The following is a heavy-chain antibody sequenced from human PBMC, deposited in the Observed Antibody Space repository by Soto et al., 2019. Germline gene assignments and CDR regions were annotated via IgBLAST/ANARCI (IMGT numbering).Heavy chain of an antibody. D-gene: IGHD3-3*01. CDR1: GGSISSGGYS. CDR2: IYHSGST. Sequence: KPSETLSLTCAVSGGSISSGGYSWSWIRQPPGKGLEWIGYIYHSGSTYYNPSLKSRVTISVDRSKNQFSLKLSSVTAADTAVYYCARDLIFVFFFMHYDYRGDVPLFT. V-gene: IGHV4-30-2*01. J-gene: IGHJ4*01. CDR3: ARDLIFVFFFMHYDY.